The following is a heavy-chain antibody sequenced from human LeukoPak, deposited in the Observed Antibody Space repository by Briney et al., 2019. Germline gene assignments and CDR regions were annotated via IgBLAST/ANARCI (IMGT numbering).Heavy chain of an antibody. CDR3: AREMGVGSTMGYFYY. J-gene: IGHJ4*02. CDR2: INLSAGTT. Sequence: ASVKVSCKASGYTFTSYYIHWVRQAPGQGLEWMGVINLSAGTTNYAQKFQGRVTMTRDMSTSTVYMELSSLTSEDTAVYYCAREMGVGSTMGYFYYWGQGTLVTVSS. D-gene: IGHD1-26*01. V-gene: IGHV1-46*01. CDR1: GYTFTSYY.